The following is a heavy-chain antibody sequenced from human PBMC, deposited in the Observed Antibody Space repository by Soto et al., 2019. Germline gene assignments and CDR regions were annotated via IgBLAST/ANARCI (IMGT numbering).Heavy chain of an antibody. V-gene: IGHV4-39*01. Sequence: SETLSLTCTVSGGSISSSSYFRGWIRQPPGKGLEWIGSIFYSGIPYKNPSLKGRVTIFVDTSKNQFSLKLSSVTAADTAVYYCARHATIFGVVSHFDFWGQGTLVTVSS. D-gene: IGHD3-3*01. CDR3: ARHATIFGVVSHFDF. CDR1: GGSISSSSYF. CDR2: IFYSGIP. J-gene: IGHJ4*02.